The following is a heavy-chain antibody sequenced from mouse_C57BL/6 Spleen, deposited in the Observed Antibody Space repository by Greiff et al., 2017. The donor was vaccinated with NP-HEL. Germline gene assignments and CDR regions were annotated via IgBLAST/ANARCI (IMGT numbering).Heavy chain of an antibody. Sequence: ESGPGLVKPSQSLSLTCSVTGYSITSGYYWNWIRQFPGNKLEWMGYISYDGSNNSNPSLKNRISITRDTSKNQFFLKLNAVTTEDTATYYCASPIYYDYDAVAYWGQGTLVTVSA. D-gene: IGHD2-4*01. J-gene: IGHJ3*01. CDR1: GYSITSGYY. V-gene: IGHV3-6*01. CDR3: ASPIYYDYDAVAY. CDR2: ISYDGSN.